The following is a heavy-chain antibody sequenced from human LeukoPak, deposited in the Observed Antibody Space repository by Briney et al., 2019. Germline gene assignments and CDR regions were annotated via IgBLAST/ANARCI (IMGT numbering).Heavy chain of an antibody. Sequence: ASVRVSCKASGYTFTGYYMHWVRQAPGQGLEWMGWINPNSGGTNYAQKFQGRVTMTRDTSISTAYMELSRLRSDDTAVYYCARGVSSGFIYYFDYWGQGTLVTVSS. CDR2: INPNSGGT. CDR1: GYTFTGYY. V-gene: IGHV1-2*02. D-gene: IGHD3-22*01. J-gene: IGHJ4*02. CDR3: ARGVSSGFIYYFDY.